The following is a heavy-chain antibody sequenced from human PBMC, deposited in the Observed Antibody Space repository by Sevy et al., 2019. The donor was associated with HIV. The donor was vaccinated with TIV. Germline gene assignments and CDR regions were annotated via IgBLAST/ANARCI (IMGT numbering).Heavy chain of an antibody. Sequence: GWSLRLSCAASGFTFSSYAMHWVRQAPGKGLEWVALIWYDGSYKYYGDSMKGRFTISRDNSKNTLYLQMNSLRAEDTAVYYCAKGDCGGDCYSDFWGQGTLVTVSS. D-gene: IGHD2-21*02. CDR3: AKGDCGGDCYSDF. V-gene: IGHV3-33*03. CDR2: IWYDGSYK. CDR1: GFTFSSYA. J-gene: IGHJ4*02.